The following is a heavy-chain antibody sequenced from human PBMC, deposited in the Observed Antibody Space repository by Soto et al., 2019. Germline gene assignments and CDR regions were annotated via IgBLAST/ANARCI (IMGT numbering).Heavy chain of an antibody. J-gene: IGHJ4*02. CDR3: VRALGGDQDY. CDR1: GFTFSSSW. V-gene: IGHV3-74*01. CDR2: INSDGSST. Sequence: EVRLVESGGGLVQPGGSLRLSCAASGFTFSSSWMHWVRHAPGKGLVWVSRINSDGSSTNYADSVKGRFTVSRDNAKNTLYLQMNSLRAEDTAVYCCVRALGGDQDYWGQGTLVTVSS. D-gene: IGHD1-26*01.